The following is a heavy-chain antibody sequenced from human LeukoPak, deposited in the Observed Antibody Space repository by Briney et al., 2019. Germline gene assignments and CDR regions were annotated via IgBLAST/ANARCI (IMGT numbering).Heavy chain of an antibody. CDR3: ASYPDWEAVARRTWFDP. V-gene: IGHV4-39*07. J-gene: IGHJ5*02. CDR1: GGSISSSSYY. CDR2: IYYSGST. Sequence: SETLSLTCTVSGGSISSSSYYWGWIRQPPGKGLEWIGSIYYSGSTYYNPSLKSRVTISVDTSKNQFSLKLSSVTAADTAVYYCASYPDWEAVARRTWFDPWGQGTLVTVSS. D-gene: IGHD6-19*01.